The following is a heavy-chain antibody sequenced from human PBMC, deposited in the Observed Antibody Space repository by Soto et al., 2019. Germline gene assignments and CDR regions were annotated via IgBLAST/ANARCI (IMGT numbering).Heavy chain of an antibody. CDR3: ARMAKRWLQSDYYYYYYGMDV. CDR2: INHSGST. CDR1: GGSFSGYY. J-gene: IGHJ6*02. V-gene: IGHV4-34*01. Sequence: SETLSLTCAVYGGSFSGYYWSWIRQPPGKGLEWIGEINHSGSTNYNPSLKSRVTISVDTSKNQFSLKLSSVTAADTAVYYCARMAKRWLQSDYYYYYYGMDVRGQGTTVTVSS. D-gene: IGHD5-12*01.